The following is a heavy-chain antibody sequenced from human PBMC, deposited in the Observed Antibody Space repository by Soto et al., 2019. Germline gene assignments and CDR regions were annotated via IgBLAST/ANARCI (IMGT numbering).Heavy chain of an antibody. CDR1: GCTLSSYW. V-gene: IGHV3-74*01. Sequence: EVQLVESGGALVQPGWSLRLSCEASGCTLSSYWMHWVRQVPGKGLVWVSRVTSDGSKTIYADSVKGRFTISRDTARNILYLEMNSLRAEDTAVYYCSRDQTVAGPSTFDLWGQRTLVTVSS. CDR3: SRDQTVAGPSTFDL. CDR2: VTSDGSKT. J-gene: IGHJ4*02. D-gene: IGHD6-19*01.